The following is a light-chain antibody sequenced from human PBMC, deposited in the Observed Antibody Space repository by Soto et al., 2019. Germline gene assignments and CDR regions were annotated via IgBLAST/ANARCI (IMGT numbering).Light chain of an antibody. CDR1: QSISSY. CDR2: AAS. J-gene: IGKJ4*01. V-gene: IGKV1-39*01. Sequence: DLPMTQSPSSLSASVGDRVTITCRASQSISSYLNWYQQKPGKAPKLLIYAASSLQSGVPSRFSGSGSGTDFTLTISSLQPEDFATYYCQQSYSTPFGGGTKVEIK. CDR3: QQSYSTP.